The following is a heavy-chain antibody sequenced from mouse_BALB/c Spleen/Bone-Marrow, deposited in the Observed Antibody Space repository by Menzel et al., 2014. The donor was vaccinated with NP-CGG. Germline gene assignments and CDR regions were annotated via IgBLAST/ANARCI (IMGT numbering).Heavy chain of an antibody. Sequence: VKVVESGPGLVAPSQSLSITCTVSGFSLTSYGVHWVRQPPGKGLEWLGVIWAGGSTNYNSALMSRLSISKDNSKSQVVLKMNILQTDDTAMYYCARVLEGFAYWGQGTLVTVSA. V-gene: IGHV2-9*02. CDR2: IWAGGST. J-gene: IGHJ3*01. CDR3: ARVLEGFAY. CDR1: GFSLTSYG.